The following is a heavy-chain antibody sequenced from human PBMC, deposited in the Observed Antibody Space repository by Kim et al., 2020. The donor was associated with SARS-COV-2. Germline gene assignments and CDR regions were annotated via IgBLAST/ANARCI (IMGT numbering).Heavy chain of an antibody. CDR1: GYTFTGYY. V-gene: IGHV1-2*02. Sequence: ASVKVSCKASGYTFTGYYMHWVRQAPGQGLERMGWINPNSGGTNSAQKFQGRVTMTRDTSISTAYMELSRLRSDDTAVYYCWSGRVYQLLYGAFDIWGQGAMVTVSS. J-gene: IGHJ3*02. CDR2: INPNSGGT. CDR3: WSGRVYQLLYGAFDI. D-gene: IGHD2-2*02.